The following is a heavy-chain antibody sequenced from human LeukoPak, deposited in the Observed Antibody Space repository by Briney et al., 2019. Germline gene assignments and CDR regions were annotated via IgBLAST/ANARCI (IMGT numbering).Heavy chain of an antibody. J-gene: IGHJ6*03. CDR1: GFSFSVYE. V-gene: IGHV3-48*03. CDR3: ARDPYYYYMDV. Sequence: PGGSLRLSCAASGFSFSVYEMHWVRQAPGKGLEWISDISSSGTTTYYADSVKGRFTISRDNAKNSLYLQMNSLRAEDTAVYYCARDPYYYYMDVWGKGTTVTVSS. CDR2: ISSSGTTT.